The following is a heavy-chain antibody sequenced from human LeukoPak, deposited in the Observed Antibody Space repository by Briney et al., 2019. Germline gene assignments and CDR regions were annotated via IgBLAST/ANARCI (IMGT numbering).Heavy chain of an antibody. CDR3: VREESSGCWDY. CDR1: GGTFSSYA. Sequence: ASVKVSCKASGGTFSSYAISWVRQGPGQGLEWMGGIIPIFGTANYAQKFQGRVTITADESTSTAYMELSSLRSEDTAVYYCVREESSGCWDYWGQGTLVTVSS. D-gene: IGHD6-19*01. V-gene: IGHV1-69*13. J-gene: IGHJ4*02. CDR2: IIPIFGTA.